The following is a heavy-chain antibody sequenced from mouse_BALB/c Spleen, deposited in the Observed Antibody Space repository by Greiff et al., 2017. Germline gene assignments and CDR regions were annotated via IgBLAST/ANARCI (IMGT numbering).Heavy chain of an antibody. CDR2: IWAGGST. D-gene: IGHD2-5*01. CDR3: ARGAYSKGFAY. J-gene: IGHJ3*01. CDR1: GFSLTSYG. Sequence: VHLVESGPGLVAPSQSLSITCTVSGFSLTSYGVHWVRQPPGKGLEWLGVIWAGGSTNYNSALMSRLSISKDNSKSQVFLKMNSLQTDDTAMYYCARGAYSKGFAYWGQGTLVTVSA. V-gene: IGHV2-9*02.